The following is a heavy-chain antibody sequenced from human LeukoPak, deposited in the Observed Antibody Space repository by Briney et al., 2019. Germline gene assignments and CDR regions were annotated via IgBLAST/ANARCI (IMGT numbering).Heavy chain of an antibody. J-gene: IGHJ2*01. D-gene: IGHD2-15*01. Sequence: PGGSLRLSCAASGFTFSSYGMHWVRQAPGKGLEWVAVIWYDGSNKYYADSVKGRFTISRDNSKSTVYPQMNSLRDEDTAVYYCAKVNSGVALSNWYFDLWGRGTQVTVSS. CDR1: GFTFSSYG. CDR2: IWYDGSNK. V-gene: IGHV3-33*06. CDR3: AKVNSGVALSNWYFDL.